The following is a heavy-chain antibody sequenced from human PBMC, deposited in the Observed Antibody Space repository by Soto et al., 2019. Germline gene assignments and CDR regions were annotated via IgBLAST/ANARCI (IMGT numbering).Heavy chain of an antibody. CDR1: GFSVSSNY. J-gene: IGHJ5*02. D-gene: IGHD1-26*01. V-gene: IGHV3-53*01. CDR2: HYSGGSA. Sequence: GGSLRLSCAISGFSVSSNYLSWVRQAPGKGLEWVSVHYSGGSAYYADSVQGRFTISRDKSNNTLYLQMRRVRAEDTAVYFCARHRHPRGTVGATSPLDPWGQGTQVTVSS. CDR3: ARHRHPRGTVGATSPLDP.